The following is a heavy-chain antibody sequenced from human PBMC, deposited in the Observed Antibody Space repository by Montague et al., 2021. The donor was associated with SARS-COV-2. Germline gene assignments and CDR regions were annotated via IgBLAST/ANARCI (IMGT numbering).Heavy chain of an antibody. CDR2: IYHSGRT. D-gene: IGHD2-2*01. CDR3: ARHPICTFPRYGMDV. Sequence: SETLSLTCTVSGGSISGYYWSWIRQPPGKGLEWIGHIYHSGRTNYNPSLKSRVTISVDTSKNHFSLMLTSVTAADTAVYYCARHPICTFPRYGMDVWGQGTTVTVSS. J-gene: IGHJ6*02. CDR1: GGSISGYY. V-gene: IGHV4-59*08.